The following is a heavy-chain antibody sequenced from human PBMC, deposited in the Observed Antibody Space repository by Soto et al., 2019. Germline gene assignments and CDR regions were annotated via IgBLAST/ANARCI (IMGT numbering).Heavy chain of an antibody. Sequence: SETLSLTCAVSGGSISSGGHSWSWIRQPPGKGLEWIGYIYHSGSTYYNPSLKSRVTISVDRSKNQFSLYLQMNSLRAEDTAVYYCARSIAARLNWFDPWGQGTLVTVSS. D-gene: IGHD6-6*01. V-gene: IGHV4-30-2*01. CDR3: ARSIAARLNWFDP. CDR2: IYHSGST. CDR1: GGSISSGGHS. J-gene: IGHJ5*02.